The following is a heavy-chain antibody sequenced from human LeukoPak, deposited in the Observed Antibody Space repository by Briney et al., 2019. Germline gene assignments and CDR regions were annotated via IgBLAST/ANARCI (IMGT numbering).Heavy chain of an antibody. D-gene: IGHD6-6*01. CDR3: ARDEAARPDGAFDI. CDR2: IYYSGST. Sequence: PSQTLSLTCTVSGGSISSGGYYWSWIRQHPGKGLEWIGYIYYSGSTYYRPSLKSRVTISVDTSKNQFSLKLSSVTAADTAVYYCARDEAARPDGAFDIWGQGTMVTVSS. J-gene: IGHJ3*02. CDR1: GGSISSGGYY. V-gene: IGHV4-31*03.